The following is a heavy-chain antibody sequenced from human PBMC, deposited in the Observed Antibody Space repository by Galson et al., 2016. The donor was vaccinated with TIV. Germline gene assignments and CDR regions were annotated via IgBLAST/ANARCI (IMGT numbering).Heavy chain of an antibody. Sequence: LSLTCTVSGYSISSGYHWGWIRQPPGKGLEWVGSIYHSGKTYYNPSLKSRLTISVDTSKNQFSLRLTSLTSANTVVYSCARMANPQEAYSFDFWGQG. V-gene: IGHV4-38-2*02. D-gene: IGHD5-24*01. CDR1: GYSISSGYH. CDR3: ARMANPQEAYSFDF. J-gene: IGHJ4*02. CDR2: IYHSGKT.